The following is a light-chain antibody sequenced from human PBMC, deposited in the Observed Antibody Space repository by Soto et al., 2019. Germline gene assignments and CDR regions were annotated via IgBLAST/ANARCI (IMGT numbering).Light chain of an antibody. Sequence: QTVVTQEPSFSVSPGGTVTLTCGLSSGSVSASYYPSWYQKTPGQAPRTLIYGTNTRSSGVPDRFSGSILGNKAALTITGAQADDESDYYCVLFMGSGISIFGGGTKRTVL. CDR2: GTN. CDR1: SGSVSASYY. V-gene: IGLV8-61*01. CDR3: VLFMGSGISI. J-gene: IGLJ2*01.